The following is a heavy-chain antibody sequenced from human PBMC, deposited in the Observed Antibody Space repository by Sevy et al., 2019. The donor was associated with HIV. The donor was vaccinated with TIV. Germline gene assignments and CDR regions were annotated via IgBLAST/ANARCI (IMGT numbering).Heavy chain of an antibody. J-gene: IGHJ4*02. D-gene: IGHD5-18*01. CDR3: AKVAGYNVGYDVYYFDY. V-gene: IGHV3-23*01. CDR2: INSSGGRT. Sequence: GGSLRLSCAASGFTFSSYAMSWVRQAPGKGLEWVSGINSSGGRTYYADSVKGRFTISRDNSKNTLYLQMNSLRAEDTAVYYCAKVAGYNVGYDVYYFDYWGQGTLVTVSS. CDR1: GFTFSSYA.